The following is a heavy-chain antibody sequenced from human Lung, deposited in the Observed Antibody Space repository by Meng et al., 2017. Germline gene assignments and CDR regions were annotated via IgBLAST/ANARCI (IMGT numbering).Heavy chain of an antibody. V-gene: IGHV1-18*01. D-gene: IGHD3-10*01. Sequence: QGQPVQSGPEGKKPGALVKVSCKAADYTFTGYGVSWVRQAPGQGLEWMAWLGAHDGDTSHAPKFQGRVTVSADRPTATAYMELRSLRSDDTAVYYCARGTPGRSYSDYWGQGTLVTVSS. J-gene: IGHJ4*02. CDR1: DYTFTGYG. CDR3: ARGTPGRSYSDY. CDR2: LGAHDGDT.